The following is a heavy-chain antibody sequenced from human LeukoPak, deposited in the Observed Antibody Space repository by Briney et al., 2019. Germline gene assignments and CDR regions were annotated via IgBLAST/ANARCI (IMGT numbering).Heavy chain of an antibody. CDR1: GGSIGSGDYY. J-gene: IGHJ5*02. V-gene: IGHV4-61*02. CDR3: ARWDGDP. D-gene: IGHD1-26*01. CDR2: ISNSGTT. Sequence: SETLSLTCTVSGGSIGSGDYYWSWIQQPPGKGLEWIGRISNSGTTNYNPSLKSRVTMSVDTSRNQFSLNLNSVTAADTAIHYCARWDGDPWGQGTLVTVSS.